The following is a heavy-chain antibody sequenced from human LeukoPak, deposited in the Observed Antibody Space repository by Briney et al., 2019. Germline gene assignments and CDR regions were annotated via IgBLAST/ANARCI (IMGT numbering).Heavy chain of an antibody. Sequence: PGGSLRLSCAASGFTFSSYGMHWVRQAPGKGLEGVAFIRYDGSNKYYADSVKGRFTISRDNSKNTLYLQMNSLRAEDTAVYYCAKDPRYCSSTSCMIMDVWGKGTTVTVSS. CDR3: AKDPRYCSSTSCMIMDV. D-gene: IGHD2-2*01. J-gene: IGHJ6*03. V-gene: IGHV3-30*02. CDR1: GFTFSSYG. CDR2: IRYDGSNK.